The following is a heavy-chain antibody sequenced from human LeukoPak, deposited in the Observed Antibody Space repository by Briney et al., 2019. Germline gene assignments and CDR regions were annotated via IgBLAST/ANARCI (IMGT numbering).Heavy chain of an antibody. CDR2: INPNSGGA. Sequence: ASVKVSCKASGYTFTGYYMHWVRQAPGQGLEWMGWINPNSGGANYAQKFQGRVTMTRDTSISTAYMELSRLRSDDTAVYYCARDKNPWMATILLQEYYFDYWGQGTLVTVSS. D-gene: IGHD5-24*01. J-gene: IGHJ4*02. CDR3: ARDKNPWMATILLQEYYFDY. CDR1: GYTFTGYY. V-gene: IGHV1-2*02.